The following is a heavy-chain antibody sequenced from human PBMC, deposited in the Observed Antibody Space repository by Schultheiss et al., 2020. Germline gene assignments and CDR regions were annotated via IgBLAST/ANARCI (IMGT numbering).Heavy chain of an antibody. V-gene: IGHV3-23*01. CDR2: ISGSGGST. CDR3: ARDLKRPAYYDILTGYDDYYYYGMDV. D-gene: IGHD3-9*01. J-gene: IGHJ6*02. Sequence: GGSLRLSCAASGFTFSSYAMSWVRQAPGKGLEWVSAISGSGGSTYYADSVKGRFTISRHNSKNTLYLQMNSLRAEDTAVYYCARDLKRPAYYDILTGYDDYYYYGMDVWGQGTTVTVSS. CDR1: GFTFSSYA.